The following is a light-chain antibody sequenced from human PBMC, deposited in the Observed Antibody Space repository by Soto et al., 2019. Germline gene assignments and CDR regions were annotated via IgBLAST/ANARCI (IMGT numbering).Light chain of an antibody. CDR1: SGHSNYA. CDR3: QTWGTGIWV. Sequence: QPVLTQSPSASASLGASVKITCTLSSGHSNYAIAWHQQQPEKGPRYLMNVNSDGSHCKGDGIPDRFSGSSSGAERYLTISSLQSEDEADYYCQTWGTGIWVFGGGTKLTVL. V-gene: IGLV4-69*01. CDR2: VNSDGSH. J-gene: IGLJ3*02.